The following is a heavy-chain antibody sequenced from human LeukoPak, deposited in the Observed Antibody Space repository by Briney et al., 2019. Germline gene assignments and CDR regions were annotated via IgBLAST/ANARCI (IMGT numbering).Heavy chain of an antibody. CDR1: GGSISSYY. Sequence: PSETLSLTCTVSGGSISSYYWSWIRQPPGKGLEWIGYIYYSGSTNYNPSLKSRVTISVDTSKNQFSLKLSSVTAADTAAYYCARGYSSGWDTGDWFDPWGQGTLVTVSS. CDR2: IYYSGST. D-gene: IGHD6-19*01. CDR3: ARGYSSGWDTGDWFDP. J-gene: IGHJ5*02. V-gene: IGHV4-59*01.